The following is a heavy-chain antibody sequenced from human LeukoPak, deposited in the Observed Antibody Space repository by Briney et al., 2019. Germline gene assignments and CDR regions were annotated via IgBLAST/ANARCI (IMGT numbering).Heavy chain of an antibody. J-gene: IGHJ4*02. V-gene: IGHV3-30*02. CDR1: GFTFSSYG. CDR2: IRHDASNE. CDR3: AKDQPVLNY. Sequence: GGSLRLSCAASGFTFSSYGMHWVRQAPGKGLEWVAFIRHDASNEYYADSVTGRFSISRDNSKNTVYLQMNGLRLEDTAVYYCAKDQPVLNYWGQGIMVVVSS.